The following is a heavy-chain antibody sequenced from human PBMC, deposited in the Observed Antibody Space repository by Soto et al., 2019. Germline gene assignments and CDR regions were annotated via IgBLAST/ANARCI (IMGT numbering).Heavy chain of an antibody. V-gene: IGHV4-4*07. CDR3: AREEGTYDFRSGQPFGYNWFDP. J-gene: IGHJ5*02. D-gene: IGHD3-3*01. Sequence: PSETLSLTCTVSGGSISSYYWSWIRQPAGKGLEWIGRIYTSGSTNYNPSLKSRVTMSVDTSKNQFSLKLSSVTAADTAVYYCAREEGTYDFRSGQPFGYNWFDPWGQGTLVTVSS. CDR2: IYTSGST. CDR1: GGSISSYY.